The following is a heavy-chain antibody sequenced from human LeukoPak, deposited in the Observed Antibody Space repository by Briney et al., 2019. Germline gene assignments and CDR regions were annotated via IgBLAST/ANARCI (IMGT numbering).Heavy chain of an antibody. V-gene: IGHV4-61*02. CDR3: ASYDYYDSSIRY. D-gene: IGHD3-22*01. CDR1: GGSISSGSYY. CDR2: IYTSGST. Sequence: SETLSLTCTVSGGSISSGSYYWSWIRQPAGKGLEWIGRIYTSGSTNYNPSLKSRVTMSVDTSKNQFSLKLSSVTAADTAVYYCASYDYYDSSIRYWGQGTLVTVSS. J-gene: IGHJ4*02.